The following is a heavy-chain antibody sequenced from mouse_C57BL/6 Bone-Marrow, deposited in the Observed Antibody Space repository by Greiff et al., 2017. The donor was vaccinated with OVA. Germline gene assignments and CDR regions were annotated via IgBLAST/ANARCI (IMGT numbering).Heavy chain of an antibody. Sequence: VQLQQSGPELVKPGASVKISCKASGYTFTDYYMNWVKQSHGKSLEWIGDINPNNGGTSYNQKFKGKATLTVDKSSSTAYMELRSLTSEDSAVYYCARSGKIDGSSSPFAYWGQGTLVTVSA. V-gene: IGHV1-26*01. D-gene: IGHD1-1*01. CDR3: ARSGKIDGSSSPFAY. J-gene: IGHJ3*01. CDR1: GYTFTDYY. CDR2: INPNNGGT.